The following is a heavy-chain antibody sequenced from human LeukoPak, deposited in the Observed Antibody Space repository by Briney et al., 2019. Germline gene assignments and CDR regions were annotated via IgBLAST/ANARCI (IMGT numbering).Heavy chain of an antibody. CDR1: GFTFSDYY. Sequence: PGGSLRLSCAASGFTFSDYYMSWIRQAPGKGLEWVSAISGSGASTYYADSVKGRFTISGDNSKNTLYLQMNSLRAEDTAVYYCAKGRGSPYYFEYWGQGTLVTVSS. CDR2: ISGSGAST. CDR3: AKGRGSPYYFEY. J-gene: IGHJ4*02. V-gene: IGHV3-23*01. D-gene: IGHD1-26*01.